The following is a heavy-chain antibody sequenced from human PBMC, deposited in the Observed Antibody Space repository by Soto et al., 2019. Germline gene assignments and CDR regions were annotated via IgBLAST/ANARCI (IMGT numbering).Heavy chain of an antibody. CDR2: IGRDGSEK. J-gene: IGHJ4*02. CDR3: AAWPLSSWCDY. Sequence: EVQLVESGGGLVQPGESLRLSCVGSGFTFTSYWMGWVRQAPGKGLQWVANIGRDGSEKSYVDSLKGRITISRDNARRSVYLQMNSLGVEDTAVYYCAAWPLSSWCDYWGRGILVTVSS. CDR1: GFTFTSYW. D-gene: IGHD6-13*01. V-gene: IGHV3-7*05.